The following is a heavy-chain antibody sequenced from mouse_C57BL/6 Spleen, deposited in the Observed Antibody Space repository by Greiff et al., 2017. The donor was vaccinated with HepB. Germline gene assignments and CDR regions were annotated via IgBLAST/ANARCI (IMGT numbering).Heavy chain of an antibody. Sequence: EVQLQQSGPELVKPGASVKIPCKASGYTFTDYNMDWVKQSHGKSLEWIGDINPNNGGTIYNQKFKGKATLTVDKSSSTAYMELRSLTSEDTAVYYCARGSLDYDEYAMDYWGQGTSVTVSS. CDR3: ARGSLDYDEYAMDY. CDR1: GYTFTDYN. J-gene: IGHJ4*01. CDR2: INPNNGGT. D-gene: IGHD2-4*01. V-gene: IGHV1-18*01.